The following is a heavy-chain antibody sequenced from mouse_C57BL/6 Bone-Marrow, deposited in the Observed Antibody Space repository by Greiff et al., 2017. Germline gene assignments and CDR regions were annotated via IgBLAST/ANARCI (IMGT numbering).Heavy chain of an antibody. CDR1: GFSLTSYG. D-gene: IGHD1-1*01. V-gene: IGHV2-5*01. J-gene: IGHJ4*01. CDR3: AKKRAHYGSSYDYAMDY. Sequence: VKLMESGPGLVQPSQSLSITCTVSGFSLTSYGVHWVRQSPGKGLEWLGVIWRGGSTDYNAAFMSRLSITKDNSKSQVFFKMNSLQADDTAIYYCAKKRAHYGSSYDYAMDYWGQGTSVTVSS. CDR2: IWRGGST.